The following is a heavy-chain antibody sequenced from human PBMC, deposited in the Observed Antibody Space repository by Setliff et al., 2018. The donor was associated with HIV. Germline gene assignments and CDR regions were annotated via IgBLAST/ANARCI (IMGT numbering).Heavy chain of an antibody. J-gene: IGHJ6*02. CDR3: AREDYYYYGMDV. CDR2: IYTSGST. Sequence: PSETLSLTCTVSGGSISSGSYYWNWIRQPAGKGLEWIGRIYTSGSTNYNPSLKSRVTVSVDTSKNQFSLKLSSVTAADTAVYYCAREDYYYYGMDVWGQGTTVTVSS. CDR1: GGSISSGSYY. V-gene: IGHV4-61*02.